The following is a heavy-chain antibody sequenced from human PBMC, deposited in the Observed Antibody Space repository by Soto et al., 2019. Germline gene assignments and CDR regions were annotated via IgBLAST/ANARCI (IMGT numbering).Heavy chain of an antibody. CDR2: ISPDGSEE. V-gene: IGHV3-7*01. D-gene: IGHD3-10*01. CDR1: GFSFEIYW. Sequence: GGSLRLSCAASGFSFEIYWMGWVRQASGKGLEWVANISPDGSEEYYLDSVKGRFTISRDNAKNSVYLQMNSLVGDDTAVYFCARENWFYDYWGQGTPVTVSS. CDR3: ARENWFYDY. J-gene: IGHJ4*02.